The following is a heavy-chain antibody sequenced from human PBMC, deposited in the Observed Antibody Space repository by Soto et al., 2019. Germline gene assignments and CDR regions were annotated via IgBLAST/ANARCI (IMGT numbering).Heavy chain of an antibody. V-gene: IGHV1-69*02. CDR3: ARVDIVGATGGVV. D-gene: IGHD1-26*01. CDR2: IIPILGIA. Sequence: QVQLVQSGAEVKKPGSSVKVSCKASGGTFSSYTISWVRQAPGQGLEWMGRIIPILGIANYAQKFQGRVTITADKSTSTAYMELRSLRSEDTAVYYCARVDIVGATGGVVWGQGTTVTVSS. J-gene: IGHJ6*02. CDR1: GGTFSSYT.